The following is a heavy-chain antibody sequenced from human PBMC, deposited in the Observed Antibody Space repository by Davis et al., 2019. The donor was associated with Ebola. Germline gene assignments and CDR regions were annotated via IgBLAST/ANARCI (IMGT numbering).Heavy chain of an antibody. V-gene: IGHV3-30*14. CDR2: ISYDGSHM. Sequence: GESLKISCAASGFTFSSYAMHWVRQAPGKGPEWVAVISYDGSHMYYADSVKGRFTISRDNSKNTLYLQMNSLRAEDTAVYYCAVGSYLRYFDYWGQGTLVTVSS. D-gene: IGHD1-26*01. J-gene: IGHJ4*02. CDR1: GFTFSSYA. CDR3: AVGSYLRYFDY.